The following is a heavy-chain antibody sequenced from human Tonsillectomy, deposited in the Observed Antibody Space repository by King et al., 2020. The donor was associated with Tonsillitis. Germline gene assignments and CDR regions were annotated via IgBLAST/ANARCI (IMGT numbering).Heavy chain of an antibody. J-gene: IGHJ5*02. CDR3: ARQRTTTSSFDP. CDR2: IHYTGRN. V-gene: IGHV4-59*01. Sequence: QLQESGPGLVKPSETLSLTCTVSGGSISSYYWSWIRQPPGKGLEWIGKIHYTGRNNYNTSLKSRVAISVDTTRNQFSLKLSSVTAADTAVYYCARQRTTTSSFDPWGQGTLVTISS. D-gene: IGHD2-2*01. CDR1: GGSISSYY.